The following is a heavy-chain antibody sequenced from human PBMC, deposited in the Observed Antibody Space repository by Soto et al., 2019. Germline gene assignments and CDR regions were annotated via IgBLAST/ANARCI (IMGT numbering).Heavy chain of an antibody. D-gene: IGHD6-25*01. V-gene: IGHV3-30*03. Sequence: PGGSLRLSCAASGFTFETYGMHWVRQAPGKGLEWMAVISYDGSNKYYADSVKGRFTISRDNSKNTLYLQMNSLRAEDTAVYYCARDPIRGKHYYGMDVWGQGTTVTVSS. J-gene: IGHJ6*02. CDR2: ISYDGSNK. CDR3: ARDPIRGKHYYGMDV. CDR1: GFTFETYG.